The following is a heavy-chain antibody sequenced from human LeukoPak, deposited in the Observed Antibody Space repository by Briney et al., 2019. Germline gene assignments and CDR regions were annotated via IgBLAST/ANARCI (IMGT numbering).Heavy chain of an antibody. D-gene: IGHD1-14*01. V-gene: IGHV3-7*01. CDR2: INQGGSDK. J-gene: IGHJ4*02. Sequence: GGSLRLSCAASGFPFSGHWMSWVRPAPGKGLEWVANINQGGSDKYYVDSVKGRFTISRDNANNLLYLQMNSLRGEDTAVYYCTRDRSRAEDDWGQGTLVTVSS. CDR3: TRDRSRAEDD. CDR1: GFPFSGHW.